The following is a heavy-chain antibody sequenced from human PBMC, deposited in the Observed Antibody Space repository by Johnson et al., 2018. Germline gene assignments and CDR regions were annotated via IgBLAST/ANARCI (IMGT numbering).Heavy chain of an antibody. V-gene: IGHV3-30-3*01. CDR3: AREAYSSGRAGIFAI. Sequence: QVQLVQSGGGVVQPGTSLRLSCGVSVVTLSNCIMHWVRQAPGKGLEWVALISHDEIDKQYGDSAKDRFTISRDISKNTVYLQMNSLRDEDTAVYYCAREAYSSGRAGIFAIWGQGTMVTVSS. J-gene: IGHJ3*02. D-gene: IGHD3-22*01. CDR1: VVTLSNCI. CDR2: ISHDEIDK.